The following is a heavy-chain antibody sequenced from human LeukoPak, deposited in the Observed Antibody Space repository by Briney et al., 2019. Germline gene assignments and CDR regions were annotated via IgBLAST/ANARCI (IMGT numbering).Heavy chain of an antibody. V-gene: IGHV4-61*02. Sequence: SQTLSLTCTVSGGSISSGSYYWSWIRQPAGKGLEWIGRICTSGSTNYNPSLKSRVTISVDTSKNQFSLKLSSVTAADTAVYYCARRRPYDFWSGQDPANYYYMDVWGKGTTVTVSS. CDR3: ARRRPYDFWSGQDPANYYYMDV. D-gene: IGHD3-3*01. CDR2: ICTSGST. CDR1: GGSISSGSYY. J-gene: IGHJ6*03.